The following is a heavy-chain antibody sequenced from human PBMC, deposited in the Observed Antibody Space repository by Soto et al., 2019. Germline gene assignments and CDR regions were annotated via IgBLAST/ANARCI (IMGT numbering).Heavy chain of an antibody. CDR2: IIPIFGTA. CDR3: ARGFVDFYYYYGMDV. CDR1: GGTFSSYA. D-gene: IGHD2-21*01. J-gene: IGHJ6*02. Sequence: ASVKVSCKASGGTFSSYAISWVRQAPGQGLEWMGGIIPIFGTANYAQKFQGRVTITADESTSTAYMELSSLRSEDTAVYYCARGFVDFYYYYGMDVWGQGTTVTVSS. V-gene: IGHV1-69*13.